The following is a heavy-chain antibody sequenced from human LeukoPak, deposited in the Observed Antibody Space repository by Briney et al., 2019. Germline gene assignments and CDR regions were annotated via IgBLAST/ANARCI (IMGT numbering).Heavy chain of an antibody. CDR2: IASDGTHT. CDR3: ARERQDTVLHSGAFDI. V-gene: IGHV3-30-3*01. D-gene: IGHD2-21*01. Sequence: GGSLRLSCAASGFTFSAYFMHWVRQAPGKGLEWVADIASDGTHTFYAESVKGRFTISRDNSKNTLYLQMNSRRAEDTAVYFCARERQDTVLHSGAFDIWGQGTMVTVSS. J-gene: IGHJ3*02. CDR1: GFTFSAYF.